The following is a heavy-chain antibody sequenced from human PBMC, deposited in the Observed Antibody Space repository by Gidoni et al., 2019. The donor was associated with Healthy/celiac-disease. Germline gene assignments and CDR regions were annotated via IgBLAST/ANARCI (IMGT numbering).Heavy chain of an antibody. CDR1: GFTFSSYG. D-gene: IGHD4-17*01. CDR2: ISYDGSNK. J-gene: IGHJ4*02. Sequence: QVQLVESGGGVVQPGRSLRLSCAASGFTFSSYGMHWVRQAPGKGLEWVAVISYDGSNKYYADSVKGRFTISRDNSKNALYLQMNSLRTEDTAVYYCAKGATVTTVLGDYFDYWGQGTLVTVSS. CDR3: AKGATVTTVLGDYFDY. V-gene: IGHV3-30*18.